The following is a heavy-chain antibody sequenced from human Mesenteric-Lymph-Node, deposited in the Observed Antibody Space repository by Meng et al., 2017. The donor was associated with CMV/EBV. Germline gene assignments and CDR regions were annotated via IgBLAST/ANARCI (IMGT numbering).Heavy chain of an antibody. D-gene: IGHD4-17*01. V-gene: IGHV1-18*01. Sequence: ASVKVSCKASGYTFTSYGISWVRQAPGQGLEWMGWISAYNGNTNYAQKLQGRVTMTTDTSTSTAYMELRSLRSEDTAVYFCARNGGDYVGYYYYYGMDIWGQGTTVTVSS. CDR2: ISAYNGNT. J-gene: IGHJ6*02. CDR1: GYTFTSYG. CDR3: ARNGGDYVGYYYYYGMDI.